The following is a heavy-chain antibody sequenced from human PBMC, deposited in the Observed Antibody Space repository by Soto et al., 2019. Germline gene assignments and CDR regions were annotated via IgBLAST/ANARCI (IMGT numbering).Heavy chain of an antibody. CDR1: GFNLDSYA. CDR2: ISYDGKNI. Sequence: VESGGGVVQPGRSLRLSCAASGFNLDSYAMNWVRQAPGKGHEWVATISYDGKNIYYADFVRGRFTISKDNSKNTLYLRLRSLIPEATAIYYWAKDYGALPADRVQYWGQGTLVTVSS. V-gene: IGHV3-30*18. J-gene: IGHJ1*01. D-gene: IGHD3-10*01. CDR3: AKDYGALPADRVQY.